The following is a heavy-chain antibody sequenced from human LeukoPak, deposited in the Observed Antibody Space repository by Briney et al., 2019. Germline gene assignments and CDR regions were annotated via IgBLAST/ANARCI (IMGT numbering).Heavy chain of an antibody. V-gene: IGHV1-8*01. CDR3: ARGLSKYGGNSEARY. J-gene: IGHJ4*02. D-gene: IGHD4-23*01. CDR2: MNPNRGNT. CDR1: GYTFTSYD. Sequence: ASVKVSCKASGYTFTSYDINWVRQATGQGLEWMGWMNPNRGNTGYAQKFQGRVTMTRNTSISTAYMELSSLRSEDTAVYYCARGLSKYGGNSEARYWGQGTLVTVSS.